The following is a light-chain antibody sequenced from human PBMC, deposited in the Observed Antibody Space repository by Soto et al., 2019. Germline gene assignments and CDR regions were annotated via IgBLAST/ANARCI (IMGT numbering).Light chain of an antibody. Sequence: EIVMTQSPATLSVSPGERATLSCRASQSISTNLAWYQQKPGQAPRLLMYGASTRATGIPARFSGSGSGTEFALTISSLQSEDFAVYFCKQYNNWPRTFGQRTKVDIK. CDR1: QSISTN. V-gene: IGKV3-15*01. CDR3: KQYNNWPRT. CDR2: GAS. J-gene: IGKJ1*01.